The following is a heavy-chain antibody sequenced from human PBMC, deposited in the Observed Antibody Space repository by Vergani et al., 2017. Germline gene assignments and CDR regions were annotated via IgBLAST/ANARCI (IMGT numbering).Heavy chain of an antibody. CDR1: GFTFSSYA. J-gene: IGHJ6*03. CDR3: ARDRHDWLPLGAYYYYMDV. Sequence: QVQLVESGGGVVQPGRSLRLSCAASGFTFSSYAMHWVRQAPGKGLEWVAVISYDGSNKYYADSVKGRFTISRDNSKNSLYLQMNSLRAEDTAVYYCARDRHDWLPLGAYYYYMDVWGKGTTVTVSS. V-gene: IGHV3-30-3*01. D-gene: IGHD3-9*01. CDR2: ISYDGSNK.